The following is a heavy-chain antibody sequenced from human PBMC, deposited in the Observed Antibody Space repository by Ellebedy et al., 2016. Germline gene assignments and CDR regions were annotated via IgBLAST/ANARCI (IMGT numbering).Heavy chain of an antibody. J-gene: IGHJ3*02. CDR2: ISSGRNG. CDR1: GFTFSDRG. Sequence: GESLKISXATSGFTFSDRGMTWVRQAPGKGLEWVATISSGRNGYYAGSVKGRFTISRDNAKNTLYLQMNSLRAEDTAVYYCASSNGHGFDIWGQGTMVTVSS. CDR3: ASSNGHGFDI. D-gene: IGHD2-8*01. V-gene: IGHV3-69-1*01.